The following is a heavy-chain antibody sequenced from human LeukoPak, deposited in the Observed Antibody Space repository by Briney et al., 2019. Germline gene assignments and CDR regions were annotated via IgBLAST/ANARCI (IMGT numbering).Heavy chain of an antibody. V-gene: IGHV3-15*01. CDR2: IKSKTDGGTT. Sequence: PGGSLRLSCAASGFTFSNAWMSWVRQAPGKGLEWVGRIKSKTDGGTTDYAAPVKGRFTISRDDSKNTLYLQMNSLKTEDTAVYFCTTDHFTRFDYDFWSGYYTGSGGDYWGQGTLVTVSS. D-gene: IGHD3-3*01. CDR1: GFTFSNAW. CDR3: TTDHFTRFDYDFWSGYYTGSGGDY. J-gene: IGHJ4*02.